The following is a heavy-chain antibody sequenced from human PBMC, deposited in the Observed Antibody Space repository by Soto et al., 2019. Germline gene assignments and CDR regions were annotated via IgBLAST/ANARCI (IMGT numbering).Heavy chain of an antibody. J-gene: IGHJ5*02. CDR1: GGTFSSYT. CDR3: ARDLSDILTGDP. D-gene: IGHD3-9*01. CDR2: IIPILGIA. Sequence: SVKVSCKASGGTFSSYTISWVRQAPGQGLEWMGRIIPILGIANYAQKFQGRVTITADKSTSTAYMELSSLRSEDTAVYYCARDLSDILTGDPWGQGTLVTVSS. V-gene: IGHV1-69*04.